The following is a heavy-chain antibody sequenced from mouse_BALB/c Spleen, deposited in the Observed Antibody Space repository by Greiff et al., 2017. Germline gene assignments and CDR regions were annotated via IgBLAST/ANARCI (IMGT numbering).Heavy chain of an antibody. Sequence: VQLQQSGPELVKPGASVKISCKASGYSFTGYYMHWVKQSHVKSLEWIGRINPYNGATSYNQNFKDKASLTVDKSSSTAYMELHSLTSEDSAVYYCARDYDYDEAWFAYWGQGTLVTVSA. V-gene: IGHV1-31*01. CDR2: INPYNGAT. D-gene: IGHD2-4*01. J-gene: IGHJ3*01. CDR3: ARDYDYDEAWFAY. CDR1: GYSFTGYY.